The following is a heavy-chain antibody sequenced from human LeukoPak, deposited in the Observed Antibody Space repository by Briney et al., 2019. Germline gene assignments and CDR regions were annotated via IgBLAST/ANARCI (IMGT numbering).Heavy chain of an antibody. D-gene: IGHD2-15*01. V-gene: IGHV4-39*07. J-gene: IGHJ4*02. CDR1: GGSISSSSYY. CDR2: IYYSGST. CDR3: ASLGYCSGGSCYSG. Sequence: PLETLSLTCTVSGGSISSSSYYWGWIRQPPGKGLEWIGSIYYSGSTYYNPSLKSRVTISVDTSKNQFSLKLSSVTAADTAVYYCASLGYCSGGSCYSGWGQGTLVTVSS.